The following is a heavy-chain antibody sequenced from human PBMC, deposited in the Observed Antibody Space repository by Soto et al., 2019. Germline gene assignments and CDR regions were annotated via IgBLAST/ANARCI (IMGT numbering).Heavy chain of an antibody. CDR3: AREGPGWTGRPLDY. J-gene: IGHJ4*02. Sequence: QVHLVQSGAEVMKPGASVKLSCKASGYSVTTYCIHWVREGAAQGLEWMGIINPSGGGTSYAQMFQGSFTTIRDAYTSNVFMEVDSLRSEDTAFYYCAREGPGWTGRPLDYWGRGTLVTVSS. CDR1: GYSVTTYC. V-gene: IGHV1-46*01. CDR2: INPSGGGT. D-gene: IGHD6-6*01.